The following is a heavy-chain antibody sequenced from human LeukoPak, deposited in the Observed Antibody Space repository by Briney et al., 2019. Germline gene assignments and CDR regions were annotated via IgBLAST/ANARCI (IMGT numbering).Heavy chain of an antibody. CDR2: ISSSSSTI. CDR3: ARGGPYYYDSSGYYLGY. J-gene: IGHJ4*02. CDR1: GFTFSSYS. Sequence: GGSLRLSCAASGFTFSSYSMNWVRQAPGKGLEWVSYISSSSSTIYYADSVKGRFTISRDNAKNSLYLQMNSLRAEDTAVYYCARGGPYYYDSSGYYLGYWGQGTLVTVSS. D-gene: IGHD3-22*01. V-gene: IGHV3-48*01.